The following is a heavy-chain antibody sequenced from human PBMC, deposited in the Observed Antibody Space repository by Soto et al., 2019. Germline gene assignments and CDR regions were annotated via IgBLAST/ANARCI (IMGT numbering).Heavy chain of an antibody. J-gene: IGHJ4*02. CDR1: GFTFSDYY. CDR2: ISSSSSYT. V-gene: IGHV3-11*05. D-gene: IGHD5-12*01. Sequence: QVQLVESGGGLVKPGGSLRLSCAASGFTFSDYYMSWIRQAPGKGLEWVSYISSSSSYTNYADSVKGRFTISRDNAKNSLYLQMNSLRAEDTAVYYCARDHHRYSGYDYVDYWGQGTLATVSS. CDR3: ARDHHRYSGYDYVDY.